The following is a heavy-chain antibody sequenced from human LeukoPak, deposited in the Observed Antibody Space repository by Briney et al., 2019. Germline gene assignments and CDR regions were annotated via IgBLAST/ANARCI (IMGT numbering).Heavy chain of an antibody. V-gene: IGHV6-1*01. CDR2: TYYRSKWYK. J-gene: IGHJ4*02. D-gene: IGHD5-12*01. CDR3: ARDREYSGYEINYFDY. CDR1: GDSVSSNSAA. Sequence: SQTLSLTCAISGDSVSSNSAAWNWIRQSPSRGLEWLGRTYYRSKWYKNYAVSVKSRLTINPDTSKNQFSLQLNSVTPEDTAVYYCARDREYSGYEINYFDYWGQGTLVTVSS.